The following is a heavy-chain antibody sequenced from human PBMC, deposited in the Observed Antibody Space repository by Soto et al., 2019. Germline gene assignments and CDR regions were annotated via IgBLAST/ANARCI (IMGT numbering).Heavy chain of an antibody. V-gene: IGHV1-46*03. J-gene: IGHJ4*02. CDR1: GYTFTTYY. D-gene: IGHD6-13*01. CDR3: ARDHVGAAGSSAF. Sequence: QVQLVQSGAEVKKPGASVKVSCKASGYTFTTYYIHWVRQAPGQGLEWMGVINPSGGGTSYAQKFKDRVSMTRDASTTTVYMDVRSLTYEDTALYYCARDHVGAAGSSAFWGQGTLVTVSS. CDR2: INPSGGGT.